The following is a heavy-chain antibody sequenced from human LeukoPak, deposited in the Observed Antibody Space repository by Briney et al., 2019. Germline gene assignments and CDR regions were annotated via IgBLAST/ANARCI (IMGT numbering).Heavy chain of an antibody. CDR3: ATGNRWSGTSYAFDI. Sequence: GASVKVSCKVSGYTLTELSMHWVRQAPGKGLEWMGGFDPEDGETIYAQKFQGRVTMTEDTSTDTAYMELSSLRSEDTAVYYCATGNRWSGTSYAFDIWGQGTMVTVSS. V-gene: IGHV1-24*01. J-gene: IGHJ3*02. CDR2: FDPEDGET. CDR1: GYTLTELS. D-gene: IGHD3-3*01.